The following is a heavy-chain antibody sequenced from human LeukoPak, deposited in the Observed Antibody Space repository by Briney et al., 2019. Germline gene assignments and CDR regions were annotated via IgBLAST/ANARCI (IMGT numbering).Heavy chain of an antibody. J-gene: IGHJ4*02. CDR2: INSDGSGT. Sequence: PGGSLRLSCAASGFTFSRYWMHWVRQTPGKGLVCVSRINSDGSGTNYADSVKGRFTISSDNANNTLFLQMSSLRPEDTAVYYCARAGEDYYDFWSGYHPLNFWGQGTLVTVSS. D-gene: IGHD3-3*01. V-gene: IGHV3-74*01. CDR1: GFTFSRYW. CDR3: ARAGEDYYDFWSGYHPLNF.